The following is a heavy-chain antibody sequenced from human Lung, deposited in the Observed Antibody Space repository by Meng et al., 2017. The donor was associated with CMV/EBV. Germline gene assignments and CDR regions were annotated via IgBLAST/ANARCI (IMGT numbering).Heavy chain of an antibody. V-gene: IGHV3-30*03. CDR2: LSSDGNTK. CDR1: GFIFSKYV. J-gene: IGHJ4*02. D-gene: IGHD6-6*01. CDR3: ARELKLRVNFDN. Sequence: SCAASGFIFSKYVMRWVRQAPGKGLEWVAALSSDGNTKYYGNSARGRFTMSRDNSQNTVYLDMQGLRPEDTALYYCARELKLRVNFDNWGQGNMVNGAS.